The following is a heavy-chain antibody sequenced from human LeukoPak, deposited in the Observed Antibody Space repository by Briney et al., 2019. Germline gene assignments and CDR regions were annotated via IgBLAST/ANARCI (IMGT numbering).Heavy chain of an antibody. CDR3: ARLKGSGWPFDY. V-gene: IGHV4-59*08. Sequence: SETLSLTCTVSGGSISSYYWSWIRQPPGKGLEWIGYIYYSGSTNYNPSLKSRVTISVDTSKNQFSLKLSSVTAADTAVYYCARLKGSGWPFDYWGRGTLVTVSS. CDR2: IYYSGST. CDR1: GGSISSYY. D-gene: IGHD6-19*01. J-gene: IGHJ4*02.